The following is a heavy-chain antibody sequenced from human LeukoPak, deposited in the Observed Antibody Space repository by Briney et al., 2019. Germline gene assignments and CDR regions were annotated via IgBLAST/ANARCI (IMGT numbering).Heavy chain of an antibody. CDR1: GYTFTTYG. J-gene: IGHJ4*02. V-gene: IGHV1-18*01. CDR2: ISGYNGNT. D-gene: IGHD4-23*01. Sequence: ASVKVSCKASGYTFTTYGISWVRQAPGRGLEWMGWISGYNGNTKYAENLQGRVTMTTDTSTSTAYMELRSLRSDDTAVYYCARQHYGGNSVPWDYWGQGTLVTVSS. CDR3: ARQHYGGNSVPWDY.